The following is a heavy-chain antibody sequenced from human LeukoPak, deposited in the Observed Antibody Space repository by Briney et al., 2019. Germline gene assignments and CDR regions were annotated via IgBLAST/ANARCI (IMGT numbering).Heavy chain of an antibody. CDR2: FYYTGST. V-gene: IGHV4-61*01. D-gene: IGHD2-15*01. Sequence: KASETLSLTCTVSGGSVSSGNYYWNWLRQPPGKGLEWIAYFYYTGSTAYNPSLKSRVTISVDTSKNQFSLKLSSVTAADTAVYYCARGYCTGGSCYYFDYWGQGTLVTVSS. J-gene: IGHJ4*02. CDR1: GGSVSSGNYY. CDR3: ARGYCTGGSCYYFDY.